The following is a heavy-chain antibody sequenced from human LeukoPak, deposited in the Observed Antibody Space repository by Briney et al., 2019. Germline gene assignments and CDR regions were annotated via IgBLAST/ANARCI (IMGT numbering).Heavy chain of an antibody. CDR3: AGFDYYGSESYYNHFDS. D-gene: IGHD3-10*01. CDR2: ISSGGTTI. CDR1: GFTFNSYE. V-gene: IGHV3-48*03. Sequence: GGSLRLSCAASGFTFNSYEMNWVRQAPGKGLEWVSYISSGGTTIYYADSVKGRFTISRDNAKNSLYLQMNSLRAEDTAVYYCAGFDYYGSESYYNHFDSWGQGTLVTVSS. J-gene: IGHJ4*02.